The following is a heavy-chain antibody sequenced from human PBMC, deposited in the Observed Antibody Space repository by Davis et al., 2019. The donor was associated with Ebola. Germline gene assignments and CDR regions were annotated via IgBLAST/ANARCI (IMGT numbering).Heavy chain of an antibody. D-gene: IGHD3-22*01. V-gene: IGHV5-51*01. CDR1: GYTFTNYW. J-gene: IGHJ4*02. CDR2: INPGDSDT. Sequence: GESLKISCKASGYTFTNYWVGWVRQVAGKGPEWLGIINPGDSDTRYSPSIQGQVTVSADKSINTAYLQWSSLKASDTAMYYCATLVHNSSGLWGQGTLVTVSS. CDR3: ATLVHNSSGL.